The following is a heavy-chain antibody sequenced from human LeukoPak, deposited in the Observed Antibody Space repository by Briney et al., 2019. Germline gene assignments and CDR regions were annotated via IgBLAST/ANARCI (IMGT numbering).Heavy chain of an antibody. V-gene: IGHV1-2*06. D-gene: IGHD3-3*01. CDR1: GYTFTGYY. Sequence: ASVKVSCKASGYTFTGYYMHWVRQDPGQGLEWMGRINPNSGGTNYAQKFQGRVTMTRDTSISTAYMELSRLRSDDTAVYYCARDALGYDFWSGYYDRYYYYMDVWGKGTTVTVSS. J-gene: IGHJ6*03. CDR3: ARDALGYDFWSGYYDRYYYYMDV. CDR2: INPNSGGT.